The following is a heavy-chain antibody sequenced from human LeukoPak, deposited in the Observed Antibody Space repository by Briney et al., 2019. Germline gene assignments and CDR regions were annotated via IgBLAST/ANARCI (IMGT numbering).Heavy chain of an antibody. Sequence: NPGGSLRLSCAASGFTFSSCAMHWVRQAPGKGLEWVAVISYDGSNKYYADSVKGRFTISRDNSKNTLYLQMNSLRAEDTAVYYCAREMATITAPFDYWGQGTLVTVSS. D-gene: IGHD5-24*01. V-gene: IGHV3-30*04. CDR1: GFTFSSCA. CDR2: ISYDGSNK. CDR3: AREMATITAPFDY. J-gene: IGHJ4*02.